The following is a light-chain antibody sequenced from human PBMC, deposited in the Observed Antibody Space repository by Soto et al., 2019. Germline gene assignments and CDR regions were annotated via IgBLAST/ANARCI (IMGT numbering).Light chain of an antibody. CDR1: SGHSSYA. CDR2: LNSDGSH. CDR3: QTWGTGIRV. V-gene: IGLV4-69*01. J-gene: IGLJ3*02. Sequence: QPVLTQSPSASASLGASVKLTCTLSSGHSSYAIAWHQQQPEKGPRYLMNLNSDGSHSKGDGIPDRFSGSSSGAERSLTISSLQSEDEADYYCQTWGTGIRVFGGGTKVTVL.